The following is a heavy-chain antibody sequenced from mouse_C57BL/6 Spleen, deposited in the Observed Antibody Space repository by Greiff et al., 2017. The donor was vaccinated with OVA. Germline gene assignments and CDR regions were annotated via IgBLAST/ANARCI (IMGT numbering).Heavy chain of an antibody. D-gene: IGHD3-3*01. V-gene: IGHV1-82*01. J-gene: IGHJ2*01. CDR3: ARGFGYEDGLDY. Sequence: QVQLQQSGPELVKPGASVKISCKASGYAFSSSWMNWVKQRPGKGLEWIGRIYPGDGDTNYNGKFKGKATLTADKSSSTAYMQLSSLTSEDSAVYFCARGFGYEDGLDYWGQGTTLTVSS. CDR1: GYAFSSSW. CDR2: IYPGDGDT.